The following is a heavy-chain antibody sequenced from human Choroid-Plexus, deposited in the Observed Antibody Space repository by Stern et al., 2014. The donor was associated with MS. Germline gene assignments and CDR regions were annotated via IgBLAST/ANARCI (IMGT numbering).Heavy chain of an antibody. CDR3: ARDQRGITIFGVVTDYYYLGMDV. CDR1: GYIFTGYY. Sequence: AQLVESGAEVKKPGASVKVSCKTSGYIFTGYYIHWVRQAPGQGLEWMAWINPNPGGPKYAQKFQGRVTMSRDTSISTAYVELSSLTSDDTAVYYCARDQRGITIFGVVTDYYYLGMDVWGQGTTVTVSS. D-gene: IGHD3-3*01. J-gene: IGHJ6*02. V-gene: IGHV1-2*02. CDR2: INPNPGGP.